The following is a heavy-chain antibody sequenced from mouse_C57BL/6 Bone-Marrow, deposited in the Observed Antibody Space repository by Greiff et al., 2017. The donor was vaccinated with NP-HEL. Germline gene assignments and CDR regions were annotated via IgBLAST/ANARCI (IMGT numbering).Heavy chain of an antibody. Sequence: QVHVKQPGAELVKPGASVKLSCKASGYTFTSYWMHWVTQRPGQGLEWIGMIHPNSGSTNYNEKFKSKATLTVDKSSSTAYMQLSSLTSEDSAVYYCARDYYGSNNYFDYWGQGTTLTVSS. D-gene: IGHD1-1*01. CDR1: GYTFTSYW. J-gene: IGHJ2*01. CDR3: ARDYYGSNNYFDY. V-gene: IGHV1-64*01. CDR2: IHPNSGST.